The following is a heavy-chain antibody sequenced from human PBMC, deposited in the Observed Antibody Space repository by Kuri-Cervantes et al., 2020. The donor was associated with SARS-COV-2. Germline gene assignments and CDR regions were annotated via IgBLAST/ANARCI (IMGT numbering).Heavy chain of an antibody. CDR2: INPSGGSA. J-gene: IGHJ4*02. D-gene: IGHD5-12*01. V-gene: IGHV1-46*01. CDR3: ARSGYDRAGYFDY. Sequence: ASVKVSCKASGYTFTSYYMHWVRQAPGQGLEWVGIINPSGGSASYAQKFQGRVTMTRDTSTSTVYVELSSLRSEDTAVYYCARSGYDRAGYFDYWGQGTLVTVSS. CDR1: GYTFTSYY.